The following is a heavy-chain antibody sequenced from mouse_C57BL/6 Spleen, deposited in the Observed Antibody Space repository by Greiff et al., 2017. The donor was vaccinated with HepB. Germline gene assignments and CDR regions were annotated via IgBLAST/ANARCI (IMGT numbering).Heavy chain of an antibody. CDR2: IRNKANNHAT. Sequence: DVKLVESGGGLVQPGGSMKLSCAASGFTFSDAWMDWVRQSPEKGLEWVAEIRNKANNHATYYAESVKGRFTISRDDSKSSVYLQMNSLRAEDTGIYYCTRSRQLRLRGGFDYWGQGTTLTVSS. CDR3: TRSRQLRLRGGFDY. CDR1: GFTFSDAW. V-gene: IGHV6-6*01. J-gene: IGHJ2*01. D-gene: IGHD3-2*02.